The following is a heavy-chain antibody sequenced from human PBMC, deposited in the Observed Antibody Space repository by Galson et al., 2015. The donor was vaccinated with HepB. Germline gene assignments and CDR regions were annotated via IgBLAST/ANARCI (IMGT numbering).Heavy chain of an antibody. CDR3: ARAIGAGYSYGYLY. CDR2: ISYDGSNK. D-gene: IGHD5-18*01. Sequence: SLRLSCAASGFTFSSYAMHWVRQAPGKGLEWVAVISYDGSNKYYADSVKGRFTISRDNSKNTLYLQMNSLRAEDTAVYYCARAIGAGYSYGYLYWGQGTLVTVSS. J-gene: IGHJ4*02. V-gene: IGHV3-30-3*01. CDR1: GFTFSSYA.